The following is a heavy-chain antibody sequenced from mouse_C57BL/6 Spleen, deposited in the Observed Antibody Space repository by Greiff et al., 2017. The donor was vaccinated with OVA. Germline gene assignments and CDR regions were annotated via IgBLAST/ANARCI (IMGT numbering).Heavy chain of an antibody. CDR3: ARDPVEKGY. CDR1: GYSITSGYY. CDR2: ISYDGSN. D-gene: IGHD1-1*01. V-gene: IGHV3-6*01. Sequence: DVKLVESGPGLVKPSQSLSLTCSVTGYSITSGYYWNWIRQFPGNKLEWMGYISYDGSNNYNPSLKNRISITRDTSKNQFFLKLNSVTTEDTATYYCARDPVEKGYWGQGTTLTVSS. J-gene: IGHJ2*01.